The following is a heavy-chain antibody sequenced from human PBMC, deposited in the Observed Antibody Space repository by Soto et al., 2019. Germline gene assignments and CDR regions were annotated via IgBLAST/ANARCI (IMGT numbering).Heavy chain of an antibody. CDR2: ISGSGDST. J-gene: IGHJ4*02. D-gene: IGHD1-1*01. CDR3: AKGSWNQTRLFDY. V-gene: IGHV3-23*01. CDR1: GFTFSSYA. Sequence: GGSLRLSCAASGFTFSSYAMSWVRQAPGKGLEWVSAISGSGDSTYYADSVKGRFTISRDNSKNTLYLQMNSLRAEDTAVYYCAKGSWNQTRLFDYWGQGTLVTVAS.